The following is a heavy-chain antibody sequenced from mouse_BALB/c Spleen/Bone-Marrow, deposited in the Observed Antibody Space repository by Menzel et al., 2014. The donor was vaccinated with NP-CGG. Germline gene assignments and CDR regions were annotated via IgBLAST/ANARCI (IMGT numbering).Heavy chain of an antibody. J-gene: IGHJ2*01. CDR2: IDPSDSET. Sequence: VQLQQSGAELVKPGAPVKLSCKAPGYTFTSYWMNWVKQRPGRGLEWIGRIDPSDSETHYNQKFKDKATLTVDKSSGTAYIQLSSLTSEDSAVYYCARNWVYFDYWGQGTTLTVSS. D-gene: IGHD4-1*01. CDR3: ARNWVYFDY. CDR1: GYTFTSYW. V-gene: IGHV1-69*02.